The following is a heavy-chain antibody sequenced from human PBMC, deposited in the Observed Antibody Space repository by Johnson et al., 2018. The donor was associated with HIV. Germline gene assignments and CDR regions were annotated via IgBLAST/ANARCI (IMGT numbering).Heavy chain of an antibody. V-gene: IGHV3-33*01. CDR1: GFTFSSYG. J-gene: IGHJ3*02. CDR2: IWYDGSNK. D-gene: IGHD6-19*01. CDR3: AREARRERSAVAVSDAFDI. Sequence: QVQLVESGGGVVQPGRSLRLSCAASGFTFSSYGMHWVRQAPGKGLEWVAVIWYDGSNKYYADSVKGRFTISRDNSKNTLYLQMNSLRAEDTAVYYCAREARRERSAVAVSDAFDIWGQGTMVTVSS.